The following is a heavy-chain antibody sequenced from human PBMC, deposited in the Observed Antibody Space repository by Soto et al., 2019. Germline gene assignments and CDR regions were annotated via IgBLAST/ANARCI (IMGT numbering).Heavy chain of an antibody. Sequence: GGSLILSCAATGFIVSSYWMSWVRQAPGKGLEWVANIKQDGSEKYYVDSAKGRFTISRDNAKNSLHLQMNSLRAEDTAVYYCARGFNSALDIWGQGKMVTVSS. V-gene: IGHV3-7*01. CDR2: IKQDGSEK. CDR1: GFIVSSYW. J-gene: IGHJ3*02. CDR3: ARGFNSALDI.